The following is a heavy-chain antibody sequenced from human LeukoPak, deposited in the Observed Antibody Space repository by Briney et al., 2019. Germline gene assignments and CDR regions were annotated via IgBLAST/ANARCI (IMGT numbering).Heavy chain of an antibody. J-gene: IGHJ4*02. CDR2: IYYSGST. V-gene: IGHV4-39*01. Sequence: PSETLSLTCTVSGGSISISSYYWGWIRQPPGKGLEWIVSIYYSGSTYYNPSLKSRVTIYVDTSKNQFSLKLSSVTAADTAVYYCARRGITYSSSFFAYWGQGTLVTVSS. CDR3: ARRGITYSSSFFAY. D-gene: IGHD6-13*01. CDR1: GGSISISSYY.